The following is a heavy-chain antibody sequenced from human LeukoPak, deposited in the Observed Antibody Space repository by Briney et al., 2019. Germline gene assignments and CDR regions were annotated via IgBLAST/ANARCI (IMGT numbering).Heavy chain of an antibody. CDR3: ARAYGDSGFDY. D-gene: IGHD4-17*01. CDR1: GFTFNRAC. V-gene: IGHV3-7*01. CDR2: IKQDGSEE. Sequence: GGSLRLSCSASGFTFNRACMSWVRQAPGKGLEWVASIKQDGSEEFYVDSVKGRFTISRDNAKNSLYLQMNSLRAEDTAVYYCARAYGDSGFDYWGQGTLVTVSS. J-gene: IGHJ4*02.